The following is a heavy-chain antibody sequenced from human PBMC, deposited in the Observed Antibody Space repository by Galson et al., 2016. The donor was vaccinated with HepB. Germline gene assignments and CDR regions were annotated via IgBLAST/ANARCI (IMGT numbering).Heavy chain of an antibody. D-gene: IGHD6-6*01. J-gene: IGHJ4*02. CDR2: INPYGGAQ. CDR1: GFTFSDFW. Sequence: SLRLSCAASGFTFSDFWMSWVRQAPGKGLEWVALINPYGGAQFYVDSVKGRFTISRDNAKNSLYLQVDSLRGEDTAVYYCVTGGRPPYWGQGTLVTVSS. V-gene: IGHV3-7*01. CDR3: VTGGRPPY.